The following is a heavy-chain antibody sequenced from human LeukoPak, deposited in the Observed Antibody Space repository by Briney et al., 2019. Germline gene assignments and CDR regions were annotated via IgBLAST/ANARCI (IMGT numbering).Heavy chain of an antibody. CDR3: TRHLEY. V-gene: IGHV3-48*01. J-gene: IGHJ4*02. CDR1: GYTFSDYT. Sequence: GGSLRLSCGASGYTFSDYTMNWVRQAPGKGPEWISYISSGGSVMHYADSVKGRFTISRDNVENSLYLQMNSLRVEDTAVYYCTRHLEYWGQGVLVTVSS. CDR2: ISSGGSVM.